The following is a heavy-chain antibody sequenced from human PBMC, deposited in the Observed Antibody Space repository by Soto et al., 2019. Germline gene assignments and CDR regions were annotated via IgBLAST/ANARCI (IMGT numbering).Heavy chain of an antibody. Sequence: SETLSLTCTVSGGSISSYYWSWIRQPPGKGLEWIGYIYYSGSTNYNPSLKSRVTISVDTSKNQFSLKLSSVTAADTAVYYCARGGRYYYDSSGYSNWFDPWGQGTLVTVSS. J-gene: IGHJ5*02. CDR3: ARGGRYYYDSSGYSNWFDP. CDR2: IYYSGST. D-gene: IGHD3-22*01. CDR1: GGSISSYY. V-gene: IGHV4-59*01.